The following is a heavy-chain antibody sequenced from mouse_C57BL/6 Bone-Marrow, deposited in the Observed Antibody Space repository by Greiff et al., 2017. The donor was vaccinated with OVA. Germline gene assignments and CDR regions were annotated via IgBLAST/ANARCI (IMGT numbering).Heavy chain of an antibody. Sequence: VQVVESGPELVKPGASVKISCKASGYAFSSSWMNWVKQRPGKGLEWIGRIYPGDGDTNYNGKFKGKATLTADKSSSTAYMQLSSLTSEDSAVYFCAVMEAMDYWGQGTSVTVSS. J-gene: IGHJ4*01. CDR1: GYAFSSSW. CDR2: IYPGDGDT. V-gene: IGHV1-82*01. CDR3: AVMEAMDY.